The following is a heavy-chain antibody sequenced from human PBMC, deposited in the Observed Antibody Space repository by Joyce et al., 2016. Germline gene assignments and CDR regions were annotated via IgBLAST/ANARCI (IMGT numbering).Heavy chain of an antibody. CDR1: RGTFSSYS. V-gene: IGHV1-69*12. Sequence: QVYLEQSGAEVRKPGSSVKVSCKASRGTFSSYSIAWVRKAPGEGLEWMGEILPIFGKTNYADKCQGRVSMTADASTSTANMELSGLTSEDTAIYYCARDTARMTLKGMDVWGQGTTVTVSS. D-gene: IGHD2-21*02. J-gene: IGHJ6*02. CDR2: ILPIFGKT. CDR3: ARDTARMTLKGMDV.